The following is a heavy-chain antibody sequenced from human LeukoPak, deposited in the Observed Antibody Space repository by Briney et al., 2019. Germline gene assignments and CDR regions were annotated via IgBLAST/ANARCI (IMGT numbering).Heavy chain of an antibody. D-gene: IGHD3-10*01. J-gene: IGHJ5*02. CDR2: INPNSGGT. V-gene: IGHV1-2*06. CDR3: AREIRRGAADWLDP. CDR1: GYTVTGYY. Sequence: ASVKVSCKASGYTVTGYYIHWVRQAPGQGLEWMGRINPNSGGTNYAQKFQGRVTVTGDTSISTASMELTRLRSDDTAVYYCAREIRRGAADWLDPWGQGALVTVPS.